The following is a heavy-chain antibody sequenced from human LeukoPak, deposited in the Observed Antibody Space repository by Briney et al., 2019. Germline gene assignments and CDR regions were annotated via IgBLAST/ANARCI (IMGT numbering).Heavy chain of an antibody. D-gene: IGHD1-1*01. V-gene: IGHV3-74*03. Sequence: PGGSLRLSCTASGFTFSGHWIHWVRQPPGMGLVWVSRINERGTDSMYAESVKGRFTISRDNAKNTVYLQMNSLGAEDTAVYYCVRDETLWTLDWWGQGTLVSVSS. J-gene: IGHJ4*02. CDR1: GFTFSGHW. CDR3: VRDETLWTLDW. CDR2: INERGTDS.